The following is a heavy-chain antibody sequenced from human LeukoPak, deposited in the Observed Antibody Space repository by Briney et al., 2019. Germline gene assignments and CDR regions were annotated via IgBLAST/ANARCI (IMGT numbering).Heavy chain of an antibody. D-gene: IGHD6-19*01. CDR1: GFTFSSYA. V-gene: IGHV3-30-3*01. J-gene: IGHJ4*02. CDR3: ARAEAVAGLDY. Sequence: GRSLRLSCAASGFTFSSYAMHWVRQAPGKGLEWVAFISYDGSNKYYADSLKGRFTISRDNSKNTLYLQMNSLRAEDTAVYYCARAEAVAGLDYWGQGTLVTVSS. CDR2: ISYDGSNK.